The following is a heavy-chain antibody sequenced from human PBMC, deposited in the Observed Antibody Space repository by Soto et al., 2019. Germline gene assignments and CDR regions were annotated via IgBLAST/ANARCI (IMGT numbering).Heavy chain of an antibody. V-gene: IGHV2-26*01. CDR1: GFSLSNARMG. CDR2: IFSNDEK. CDR3: ARIPRYSSSWYGMDV. D-gene: IGHD6-13*01. Sequence: QVTLKESGPVLVKPTETLTLTCTVSGFSLSNARMGVSWIRQPPGKALEWLAHIFSNDEKPYSTSLKSRLTISKDTSKSQVVLTMTNMDPVDTATYYCARIPRYSSSWYGMDVWGQGTTVTVSS. J-gene: IGHJ6*02.